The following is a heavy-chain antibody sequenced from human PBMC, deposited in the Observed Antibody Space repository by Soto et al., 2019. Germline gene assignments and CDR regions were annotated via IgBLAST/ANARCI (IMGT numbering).Heavy chain of an antibody. J-gene: IGHJ6*02. CDR1: GFTFSDYS. V-gene: IGHV3-48*01. Sequence: GGSLRLSCSASGFTFSDYSMNWVRQAPGKGLEWVSYISSSSGTTHYAESVKGRFTISRDSAKNSLYLQMNSLRAEDTAVYYCARPNLSDYDILTGYLDYYYYGMDVWGQGTTVTVSS. CDR2: ISSSSGTT. CDR3: ARPNLSDYDILTGYLDYYYYGMDV. D-gene: IGHD3-9*01.